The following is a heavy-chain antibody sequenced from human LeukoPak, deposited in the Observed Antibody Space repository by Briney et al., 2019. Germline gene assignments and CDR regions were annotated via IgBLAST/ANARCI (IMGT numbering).Heavy chain of an antibody. D-gene: IGHD3/OR15-3a*01. CDR2: IYSRGST. J-gene: IGHJ5*02. CDR3: ARDDLSRGGFDP. V-gene: IGHV4-39*07. CDR1: GGSINSTLYY. Sequence: TPSETLSLTCSVSGGSINSTLYYWVWIRQPPGKGLEWIGSIYSRGSTYYHPSLKSRVTMSMDTSKNQFSLNVISVTAADTAFYYCARDDLSRGGFDPWGQGVLVTVSS.